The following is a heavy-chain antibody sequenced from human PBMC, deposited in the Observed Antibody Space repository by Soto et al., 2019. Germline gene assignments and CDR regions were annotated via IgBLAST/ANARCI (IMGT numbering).Heavy chain of an antibody. J-gene: IGHJ6*02. CDR3: ARGTRFLEWLLYYYYGMDV. CDR2: INHSGST. V-gene: IGHV4-34*01. CDR1: GGSFSGYY. D-gene: IGHD3-3*01. Sequence: SETLSLTCAVYGGSFSGYYWSWIRQPPGKGLEWIGEINHSGSTNYNPSLKSRVTISVDTSKNQFSLKLSSVTAADTAVYYCARGTRFLEWLLYYYYGMDVWGRGTTVTVSS.